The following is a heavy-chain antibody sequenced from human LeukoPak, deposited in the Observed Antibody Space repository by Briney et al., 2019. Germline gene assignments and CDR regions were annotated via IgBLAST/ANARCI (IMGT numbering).Heavy chain of an antibody. Sequence: PSETLSLTCTVSGGSISSGDYYWSWIRQPPGKGLEWIGYIYYSGSTYYNPSLKSRVTISVDTSKNQFSLKLSSVTAADTAVYYCAGEFSEDGDYFDYWGQGTLVTVSS. CDR2: IYYSGST. CDR3: AGEFSEDGDYFDY. D-gene: IGHD4-17*01. V-gene: IGHV4-30-4*01. CDR1: GGSISSGDYY. J-gene: IGHJ4*02.